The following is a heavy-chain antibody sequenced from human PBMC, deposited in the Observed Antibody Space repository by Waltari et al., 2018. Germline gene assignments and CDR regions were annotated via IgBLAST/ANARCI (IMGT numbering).Heavy chain of an antibody. V-gene: IGHV4-4*07. J-gene: IGHJ4*02. Sequence: QVQLRESGPGLVKPSETLSLACTISGGSISRYYWSWIRQPAGKGLQWIGRIYTSGSTTYNPSLKGRVTMSVDTSRNEVSLKLSSVTAADTAVYYCARDGFAGRWYFDYWGQGTLVTVSS. CDR3: ARDGFAGRWYFDY. D-gene: IGHD3-10*01. CDR2: IYTSGST. CDR1: GGSISRYY.